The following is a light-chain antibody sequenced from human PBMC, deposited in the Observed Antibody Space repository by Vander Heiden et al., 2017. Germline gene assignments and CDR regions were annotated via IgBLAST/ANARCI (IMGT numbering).Light chain of an antibody. CDR3: QTWGTGIQV. Sequence: QRLLTPSPSASASLGASVKRTCTLSSGHGSYAIAWHQQQPEKGPRYLMKLNSDGSQRKGDGIPDRFSGSTSGAERYLTITSLQSEDEADYYCQTWGTGIQVFGGGTKLTVL. CDR1: SGHGSYA. CDR2: LNSDGSQ. V-gene: IGLV4-69*01. J-gene: IGLJ3*02.